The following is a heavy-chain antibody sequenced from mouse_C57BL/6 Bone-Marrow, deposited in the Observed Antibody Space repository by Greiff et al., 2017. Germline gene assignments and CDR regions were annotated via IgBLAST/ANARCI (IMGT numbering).Heavy chain of an antibody. Sequence: EVKLVESGGGLVKPGGSLKLSCAASGFTFSSYAMSWVRQTPEKRLEWVATISDGGSYTYYPDNVKGRFTISRDNAKNNLYLQMSHLKSEDTASYYCARDQDYSNYSYWYFDVWGTGTTVTVSS. D-gene: IGHD2-5*01. CDR1: GFTFSSYA. J-gene: IGHJ1*03. CDR3: ARDQDYSNYSYWYFDV. V-gene: IGHV5-4*01. CDR2: ISDGGSYT.